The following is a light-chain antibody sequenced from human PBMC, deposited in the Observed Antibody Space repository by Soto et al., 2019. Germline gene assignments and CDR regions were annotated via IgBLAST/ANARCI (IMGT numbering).Light chain of an antibody. J-gene: IGKJ3*01. V-gene: IGKV1-9*01. CDR1: QGISSY. CDR3: QQLNSYPLT. CDR2: AAS. Sequence: DIQLTQSPSFLSASVGDRVTITCRASQGISSYLAWYRQKPGKAPKLLIYAASTLQSGVLSRFSGSGSGTEFTLTISSLQPEDFATYYCQQLNSYPLTFGPGTKVDIK.